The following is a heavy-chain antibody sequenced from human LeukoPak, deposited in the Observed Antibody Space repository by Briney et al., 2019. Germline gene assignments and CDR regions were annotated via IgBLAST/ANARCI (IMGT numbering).Heavy chain of an antibody. J-gene: IGHJ4*02. CDR2: ISGSGGST. D-gene: IGHD2-2*01. V-gene: IGHV3-23*01. CDR3: ARNIHCSSTSCFLGHYFDY. CDR1: GFTFSSYA. Sequence: GGSLRLSCAASGFTFSSYAMSWVRQAPGKGLEWVSAISGSGGSTYYADSVKGRFTISRDNSKNTLYLQMNSLRAEDTAVYYCARNIHCSSTSCFLGHYFDYWGQGTLVTVSS.